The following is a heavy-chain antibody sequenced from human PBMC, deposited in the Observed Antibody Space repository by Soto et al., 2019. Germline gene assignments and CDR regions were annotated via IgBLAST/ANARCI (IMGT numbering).Heavy chain of an antibody. CDR3: ARGGRGLRGAFDI. V-gene: IGHV3-30*09. Sequence: GGSLRLSCAASGFSFGSYSLHWVRQAPGKGLEWVAVISYNGLSQFYADSVRGRLAISRDNAKNTLYLQMNSLRDEDTAVYFCARGGRGLRGAFDIWGQGTRVTVSS. CDR1: GFSFGSYS. J-gene: IGHJ3*02. CDR2: ISYNGLSQ. D-gene: IGHD2-15*01.